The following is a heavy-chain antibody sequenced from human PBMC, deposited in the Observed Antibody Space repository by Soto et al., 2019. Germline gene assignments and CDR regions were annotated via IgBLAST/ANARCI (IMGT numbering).Heavy chain of an antibody. Sequence: SETLSLTCTVSGGSISSYYWSWIRQPPGKGLEWIGYIYNSGSTSYNPSLKSRVTISVDMSKNQFSLKLSSVTAADTAVYYCARVSYDFDSSGFVQLYFDYWGQGTLVTVSS. V-gene: IGHV4-59*08. D-gene: IGHD3-22*01. CDR2: IYNSGST. J-gene: IGHJ4*02. CDR3: ARVSYDFDSSGFVQLYFDY. CDR1: GGSISSYY.